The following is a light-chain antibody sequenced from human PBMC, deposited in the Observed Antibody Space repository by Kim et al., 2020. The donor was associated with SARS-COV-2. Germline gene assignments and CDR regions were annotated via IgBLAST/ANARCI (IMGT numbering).Light chain of an antibody. Sequence: WYPGESATLSCTASQGVGSQLAWYRQKPGQAPRLVIYDASVRATGIAARFSGSGSGTDFTLTISSLEPEDFAVYFCQQRRYWPVTFGQGTKVDIK. CDR3: QQRRYWPVT. J-gene: IGKJ1*01. CDR2: DAS. CDR1: QGVGSQ. V-gene: IGKV3-11*01.